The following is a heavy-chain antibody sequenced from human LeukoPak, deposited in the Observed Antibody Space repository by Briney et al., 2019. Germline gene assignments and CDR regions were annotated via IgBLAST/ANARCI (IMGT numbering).Heavy chain of an antibody. CDR1: GFTFSSYD. CDR3: AKNGRAPIYYYYGMDV. CDR2: ISYDGSNK. V-gene: IGHV3-30*18. D-gene: IGHD2-15*01. Sequence: GGSLRLSCAASGFTFSSYDMHWVRQAPGKGLEWVAVISYDGSNKYYADSVKGRFTISRDNPKNTLYLQMNSLRAEDTAVYYCAKNGRAPIYYYYGMDVWGQGTTVTVSS. J-gene: IGHJ6*02.